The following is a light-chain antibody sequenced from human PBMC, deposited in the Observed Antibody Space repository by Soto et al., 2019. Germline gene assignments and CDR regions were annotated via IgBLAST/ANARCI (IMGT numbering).Light chain of an antibody. Sequence: EVVLTHSPVTLSLSPGERATLSCRASQSFRGLLAWYQQKPGQAPRLLIYDAYNRATGIPARFSGSGSGTDFTLTISSLEPEDFAVYYCQQYSNWAPITFGQGTRLEI. V-gene: IGKV3-11*01. CDR2: DAY. CDR3: QQYSNWAPIT. J-gene: IGKJ5*01. CDR1: QSFRGL.